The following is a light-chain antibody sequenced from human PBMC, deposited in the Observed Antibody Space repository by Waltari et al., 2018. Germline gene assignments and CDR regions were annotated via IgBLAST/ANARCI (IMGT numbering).Light chain of an antibody. V-gene: IGLV7-43*01. J-gene: IGLJ3*02. CDR3: LLYYRGVWV. Sequence: QTVVTQEPSLTVSPGGTVPLTCASSTGAVTSAFYPNWFQQKPGQPPRSLIYGTSSVHSWTPARFSGSLVGGRAALTLSGVRPEDEAQYYCLLYYRGVWVFGGGTKLTVL. CDR2: GTS. CDR1: TGAVTSAFY.